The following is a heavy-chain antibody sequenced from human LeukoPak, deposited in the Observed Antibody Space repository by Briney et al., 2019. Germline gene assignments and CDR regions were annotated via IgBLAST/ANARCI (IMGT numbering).Heavy chain of an antibody. CDR3: ARDHYGTTIFDY. J-gene: IGHJ4*02. V-gene: IGHV4-59*01. D-gene: IGHD1-1*01. CDR2: IYYSGST. CDR1: GGSISSYY. Sequence: SETLSLTCTVSGGSISSYYWSWIRQPPGKGLEWIGYIYYSGSTNYNPSLKSRVTISVDTSKIQFSLKLNSVTAADTAVYYCARDHYGTTIFDYWGQGTLVTVSS.